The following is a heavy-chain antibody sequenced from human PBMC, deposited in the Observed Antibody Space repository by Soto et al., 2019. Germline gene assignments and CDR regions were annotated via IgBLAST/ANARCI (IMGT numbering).Heavy chain of an antibody. CDR1: GYTFTSYG. Sequence: QVPLVQSGAEVKKPGASVKVSCKASGYTFTSYGLSWVRQAPGQGLEWMGWISAYNGNTNYAQKFQGRVTMTTDTSTSTAYMELRSLRSDDTAVYYCARDTPRYCSSNSCPAHHYYGMDVWGQGTTVTVSS. CDR3: ARDTPRYCSSNSCPAHHYYGMDV. D-gene: IGHD2-2*01. CDR2: ISAYNGNT. V-gene: IGHV1-18*04. J-gene: IGHJ6*02.